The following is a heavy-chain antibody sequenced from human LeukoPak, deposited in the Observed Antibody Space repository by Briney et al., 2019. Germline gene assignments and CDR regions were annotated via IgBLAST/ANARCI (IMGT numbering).Heavy chain of an antibody. CDR2: IIPMFSTA. CDR1: GGTFSSYA. J-gene: IGHJ3*02. D-gene: IGHD2-21*01. Sequence: SVKVSCKASGGTFSSYAINWVRQAPGQGLEWMGGIIPMFSTAKYAQKLQGRVTITADRSTSTAYMELSSLRSEDTAVYYCARDPGDYVVVDAFDIWGQGTMVTVSS. CDR3: ARDPGDYVVVDAFDI. V-gene: IGHV1-69*06.